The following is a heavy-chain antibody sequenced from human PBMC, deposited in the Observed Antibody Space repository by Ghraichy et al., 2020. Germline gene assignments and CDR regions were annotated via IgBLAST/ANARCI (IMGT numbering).Heavy chain of an antibody. CDR2: INPNNGGT. J-gene: IGHJ3*02. D-gene: IGHD2-2*01. Sequence: ASVKVSCKASGYTFTDYYLHWVRQAPGLGLEWMGWINPNNGGTNYRQEFQGRVTMTRDTSITTVYMELSTLTSDDTAFYYCARGQNQLLSGGFDIWGQGTRVTVSS. V-gene: IGHV1-2*02. CDR1: GYTFTDYY. CDR3: ARGQNQLLSGGFDI.